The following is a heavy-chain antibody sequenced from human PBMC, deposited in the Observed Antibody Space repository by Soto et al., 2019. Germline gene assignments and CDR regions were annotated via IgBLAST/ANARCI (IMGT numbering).Heavy chain of an antibody. CDR3: ARMEGYNWNLASGMDV. V-gene: IGHV2-26*01. CDR1: GFSLSNARMG. Sequence: QVTLKESGPVLVKPTETLMLTCTVSGFSLSNARMGVSWIRQPPGKALEWLAHIFSNDEKSYSTSLKSRLTISKDTSKSQVVLTMTNMDPVDTATYYCARMEGYNWNLASGMDVWGQGTTVTVSS. CDR2: IFSNDEK. J-gene: IGHJ6*02. D-gene: IGHD1-1*01.